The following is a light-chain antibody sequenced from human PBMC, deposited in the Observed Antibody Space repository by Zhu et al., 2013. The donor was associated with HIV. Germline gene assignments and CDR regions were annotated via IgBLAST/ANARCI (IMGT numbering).Light chain of an antibody. J-gene: IGKJ4*01. CDR2: GAS. CDR1: QAISYS. CDR3: QQYDSYPLT. V-gene: IGKV1-5*03. Sequence: DIQMTQSPSTLSASVGDRVTITCRASQAISYSLAWYQQKPGKVPQLLIYGASTLEVGVPSRFSGSGSGTEFTLTISSLQPDDFATYHCQQYDSYPLTFGGGTKVEIK.